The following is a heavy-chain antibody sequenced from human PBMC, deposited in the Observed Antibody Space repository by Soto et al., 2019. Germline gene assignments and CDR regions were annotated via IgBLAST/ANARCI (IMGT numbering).Heavy chain of an antibody. CDR3: ASGYDMWSGYLSPVDY. J-gene: IGHJ4*02. Sequence: QVQLVESGGDLVKPGGSLRLSCAASGYTFSDYYMSWIRQAPGKGLEWISYIDTSGTKIYYADSVKGRFTITRDNAKNSLYLEMNSLRDEDTAVYYCASGYDMWSGYLSPVDYWGQGTLVTVSS. CDR2: IDTSGTKI. CDR1: GYTFSDYY. D-gene: IGHD3-3*01. V-gene: IGHV3-11*01.